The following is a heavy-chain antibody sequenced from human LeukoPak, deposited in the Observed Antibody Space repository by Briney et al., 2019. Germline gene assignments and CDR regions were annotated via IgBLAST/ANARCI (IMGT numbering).Heavy chain of an antibody. Sequence: GGSLRLSCAASGFTFSSYGMHWVRQAPGKGLEWVAVIWYDGSNKYYADSVKGRFTISRDNSKNTLYLQINSLRAEDTAVYYCAKAYEIVVVPGWGQGTLVTVSS. D-gene: IGHD2-2*01. V-gene: IGHV3-33*06. J-gene: IGHJ4*02. CDR3: AKAYEIVVVPG. CDR1: GFTFSSYG. CDR2: IWYDGSNK.